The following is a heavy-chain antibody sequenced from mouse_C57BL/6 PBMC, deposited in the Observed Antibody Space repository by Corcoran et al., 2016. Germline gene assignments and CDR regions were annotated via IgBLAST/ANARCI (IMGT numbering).Heavy chain of an antibody. CDR3: ANHYYGSPLAY. Sequence: EVQLQQSGPELVKPGASVKISCKASGYTFTDYYMNWVKQSHGKSLEWIGDINPNNGGTSYNQKFKGKATLTVDKSSSTAYMELRSLTSEDSAVYYCANHYYGSPLAYWGQGTLVTVSA. J-gene: IGHJ3*01. D-gene: IGHD1-1*01. CDR2: INPNNGGT. V-gene: IGHV1-26*01. CDR1: GYTFTDYY.